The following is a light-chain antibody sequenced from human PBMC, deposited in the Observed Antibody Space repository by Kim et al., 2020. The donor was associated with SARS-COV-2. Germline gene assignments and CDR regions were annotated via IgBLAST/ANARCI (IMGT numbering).Light chain of an antibody. Sequence: SASVGDRVTITCRSSQSINNRLNWCQQRPGRAPNLLVFAASSLQSGVPSRFSGAGSGTDFTLTIDTLQPEDFASYFCQQSYGTPYTFGQGTKLEI. CDR3: QQSYGTPYT. CDR1: QSINNR. CDR2: AAS. V-gene: IGKV1-39*01. J-gene: IGKJ2*01.